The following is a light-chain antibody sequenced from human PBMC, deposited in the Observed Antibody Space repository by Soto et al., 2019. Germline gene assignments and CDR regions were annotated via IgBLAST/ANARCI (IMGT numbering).Light chain of an antibody. CDR3: QQYNNYPPT. CDR1: QSIDSW. J-gene: IGKJ1*01. V-gene: IGKV1-5*03. Sequence: DIQMTQSPSALSASVGDRVTITCRASQSIDSWLAWYQQKPGKAPKLLIYKASTLESGVPSRFSGSGSGTDFTLTIGSLLPDDFATYYCQQYNNYPPTFGQGTKVDFK. CDR2: KAS.